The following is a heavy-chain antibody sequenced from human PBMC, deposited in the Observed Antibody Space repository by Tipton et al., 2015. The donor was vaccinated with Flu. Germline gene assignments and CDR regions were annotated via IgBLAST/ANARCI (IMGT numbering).Heavy chain of an antibody. V-gene: IGHV4-39*07. CDR1: GGSINRGSYY. J-gene: IGHJ5*02. CDR2: IHRTGST. CDR3: ARRDYSNYVSEPKNWFDP. Sequence: TLSLTCTVSGGSINRGSYYWGWIRQPPGKGLEWIGNIHRTGSTYHNPSLKSRVTISVDTSKNQFSLKLTSVSAADTAVYYCARRDYSNYVSEPKNWFDPWGQGTLVTVSS. D-gene: IGHD4-11*01.